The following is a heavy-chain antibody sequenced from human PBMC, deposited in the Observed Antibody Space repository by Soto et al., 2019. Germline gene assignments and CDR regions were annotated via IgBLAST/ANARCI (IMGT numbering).Heavy chain of an antibody. J-gene: IGHJ5*02. Sequence: SLRLSCAASGFTFGDYAMHWVRQPPGKGLEWVSGISWNSGKIDYADSVKGRFTISRDNAKNSLYLQMNSLRGEDTALYYCAKGISSDYSGSGSNWFDPWGQGTLVTAPQ. V-gene: IGHV3-9*01. CDR3: AKGISSDYSGSGSNWFDP. CDR1: GFTFGDYA. D-gene: IGHD3-10*01. CDR2: ISWNSGKI.